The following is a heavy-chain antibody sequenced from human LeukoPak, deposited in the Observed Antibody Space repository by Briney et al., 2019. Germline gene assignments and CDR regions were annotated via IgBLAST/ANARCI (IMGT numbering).Heavy chain of an antibody. CDR2: IRSKAYGGTT. Sequence: PGGSLRLSCTASGFTFGDYAMSWFRQAPGKGLEWVGIIRSKAYGGTTEYAASVKSRFTISRDDSKSIAYLQMNSLKTEDTAVYYCTSQGYDFWSGYPYFDYWGQGTLVTVSS. D-gene: IGHD3-3*01. CDR1: GFTFGDYA. CDR3: TSQGYDFWSGYPYFDY. J-gene: IGHJ4*02. V-gene: IGHV3-49*03.